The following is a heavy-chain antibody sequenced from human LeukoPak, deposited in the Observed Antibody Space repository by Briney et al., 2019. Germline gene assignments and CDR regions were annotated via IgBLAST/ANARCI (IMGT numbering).Heavy chain of an antibody. CDR3: ARGRLKRVPFTKVAGALDY. CDR1: GYTFTTYG. V-gene: IGHV1-18*01. J-gene: IGHJ4*02. CDR2: ISTYNGYT. Sequence: ASVKVSCKASGYTFTTYGISWVREAPGQGLEGMGWISTYNGYTYYAQKFQGRVIMTADTSTTTAHMELRSLRSDDTAVYYCARGRLKRVPFTKVAGALDYWGQGTRVTVSS. D-gene: IGHD6-19*01.